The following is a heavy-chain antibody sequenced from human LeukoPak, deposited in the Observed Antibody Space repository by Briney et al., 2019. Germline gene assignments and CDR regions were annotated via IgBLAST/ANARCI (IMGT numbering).Heavy chain of an antibody. CDR2: IYSGGST. Sequence: GGSLRLSCAASGFTVSSNYMSWVRQAPGKGLEWVSVIYSGGSTSYADSVKGRFTISRDNAKKSLFLQMNSLRDEDTAVYFCARDWPRDGYHEIFEYWGQGTLVTVSS. CDR1: GFTVSSNY. J-gene: IGHJ4*02. V-gene: IGHV3-53*01. D-gene: IGHD5-24*01. CDR3: ARDWPRDGYHEIFEY.